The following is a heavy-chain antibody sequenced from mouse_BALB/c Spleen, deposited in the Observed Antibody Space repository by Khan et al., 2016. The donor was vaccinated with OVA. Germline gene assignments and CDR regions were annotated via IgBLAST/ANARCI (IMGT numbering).Heavy chain of an antibody. V-gene: IGHV1S41*01. D-gene: IGHD1-1*01. Sequence: DLVKPGTSVKLSCKASGYTFTSYWINWIKQRPGQGLEWIGRIGPGSSNTYYNEMFKGKAALTVDTSSSTAYIQLSSLSSEDSAVYFCARENYYGRGCYAMDDWGQGTSVTVSS. CDR2: IGPGSSNT. CDR1: GYTFTSYW. CDR3: ARENYYGRGCYAMDD. J-gene: IGHJ4*01.